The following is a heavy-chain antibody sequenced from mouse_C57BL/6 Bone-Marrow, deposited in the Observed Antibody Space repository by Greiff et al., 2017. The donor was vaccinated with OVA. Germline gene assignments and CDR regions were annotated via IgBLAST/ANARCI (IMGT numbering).Heavy chain of an antibody. D-gene: IGHD2-3*01. V-gene: IGHV1-85*01. Sequence: VQLVESGPELVKPGASVKLSCKASGYTFTSYDINWVKQRPGQGLEWIGWIYPRDGSTKYNEKFKGKATLTVDTSSSTAYMELHSLTSEDSAVYFCANDGYYSYFDYWGQGTTLTVSS. J-gene: IGHJ2*01. CDR3: ANDGYYSYFDY. CDR2: IYPRDGST. CDR1: GYTFTSYD.